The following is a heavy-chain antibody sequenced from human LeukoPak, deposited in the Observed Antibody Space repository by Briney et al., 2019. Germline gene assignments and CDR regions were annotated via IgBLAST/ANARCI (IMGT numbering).Heavy chain of an antibody. Sequence: GGSLRLSCAASGFTFSSYEMNWVRHAPGGGGEGVSYISSSGSTIYYADSVRGRFTISRDNAKNSLYLQMNSLRADDTAVYYCASAYSSSWLGDAFDIWGQGTMVTVCS. D-gene: IGHD6-13*01. V-gene: IGHV3-48*03. J-gene: IGHJ3*02. CDR2: ISSSGSTI. CDR1: GFTFSSYE. CDR3: ASAYSSSWLGDAFDI.